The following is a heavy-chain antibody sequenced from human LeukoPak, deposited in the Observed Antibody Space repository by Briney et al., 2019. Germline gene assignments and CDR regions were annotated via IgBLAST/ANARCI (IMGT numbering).Heavy chain of an antibody. D-gene: IGHD6-13*01. V-gene: IGHV3-64*01. CDR1: GFTFSSYA. J-gene: IGHJ6*03. Sequence: PGGSLRLSCAASGFTFSSYAMHWVRQAPGKGLEYVSAISSNGGSTYYANSVKGRFTISRDNSKNTLYLQMGSLRAEDMAVYYCAREGAGYSSSWLEPYSYYYYYYMDVWGKGTTVTVSS. CDR3: AREGAGYSSSWLEPYSYYYYYYMDV. CDR2: ISSNGGST.